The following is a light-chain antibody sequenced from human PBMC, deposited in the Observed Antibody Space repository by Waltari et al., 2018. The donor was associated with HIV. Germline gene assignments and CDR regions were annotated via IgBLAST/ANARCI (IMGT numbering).Light chain of an antibody. V-gene: IGLV1-44*01. CDR2: SNN. J-gene: IGLJ3*02. CDR3: AAWDESLNAWV. CDR1: RTNIGSND. Sequence: QSVLPQPPSASGTPGQRVTISCSGSRTNIGSNDVNWYQQVPGTAPKFLMYSNNQRPSGVPDRFSGSKSGTSASLAISGLQSDDEADYYCAAWDESLNAWVFGGGTRLTVL.